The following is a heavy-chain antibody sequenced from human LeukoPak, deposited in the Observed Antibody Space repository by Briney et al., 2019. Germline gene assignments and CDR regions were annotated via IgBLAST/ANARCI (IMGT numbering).Heavy chain of an antibody. CDR3: ATLYGDYVNSDY. CDR1: GFTFSSYA. V-gene: IGHV3-23*01. J-gene: IGHJ4*02. Sequence: PGGSLRLSCAASGFTFSSYAMSWVRQAPGKGLEWVSAISGSGGSTYYADSVKGRFTISRDNSKNTLYLQMNSLRAEDTAVYYCATLYGDYVNSDYWGQGTLVSVSS. D-gene: IGHD4-17*01. CDR2: ISGSGGST.